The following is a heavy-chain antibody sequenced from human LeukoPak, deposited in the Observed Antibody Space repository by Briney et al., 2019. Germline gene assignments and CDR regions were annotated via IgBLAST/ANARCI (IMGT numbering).Heavy chain of an antibody. CDR1: GGSFSGYY. CDR2: INHSGST. Sequence: SETLSLTCAVYGGSFSGYYWSWIRQPPGKGLEWIGEINHSGSTNYNPSLKSRVTISVDTSKNQFFLKLSSVTAADTAVYYCAVLDSSGYCCYFDYWGQGTLVTVSS. V-gene: IGHV4-34*01. D-gene: IGHD3-22*01. J-gene: IGHJ4*02. CDR3: AVLDSSGYCCYFDY.